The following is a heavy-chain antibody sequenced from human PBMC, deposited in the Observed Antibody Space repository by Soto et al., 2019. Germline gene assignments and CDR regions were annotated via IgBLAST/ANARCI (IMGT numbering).Heavy chain of an antibody. CDR3: ARGRRYYDFWSGSQNYYYMDV. D-gene: IGHD3-3*01. J-gene: IGHJ6*03. Sequence: ASVKVSCKASGYTFTSYDINWVRQATGQGLEWMGWMNPNSGNTGYAQKFQGRVTMTRNTSISTAYMELSSLRSEDTAVYYCARGRRYYDFWSGSQNYYYMDVWGKGTTVTAP. CDR2: MNPNSGNT. V-gene: IGHV1-8*01. CDR1: GYTFTSYD.